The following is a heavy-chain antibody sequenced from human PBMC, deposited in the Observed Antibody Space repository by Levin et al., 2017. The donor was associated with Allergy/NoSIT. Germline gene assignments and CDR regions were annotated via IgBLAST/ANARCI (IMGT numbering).Heavy chain of an antibody. Sequence: PSETLSLTCTVSGGSISSSSYYWGWIRQPPGKGLEWIGSIYYSGSTYYNPSLKSRVTISVDTSKNQFSLKLSSVTAADTAVYYCARVGRYYDSSGPINWFDPWGQGTLVTVSS. CDR1: GGSISSSSYY. CDR2: IYYSGST. J-gene: IGHJ5*02. V-gene: IGHV4-39*07. D-gene: IGHD3-22*01. CDR3: ARVGRYYDSSGPINWFDP.